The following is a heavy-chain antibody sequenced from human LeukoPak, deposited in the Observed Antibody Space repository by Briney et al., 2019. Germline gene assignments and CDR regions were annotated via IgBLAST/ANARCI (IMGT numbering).Heavy chain of an antibody. CDR3: ARDRGYRGGDCYGGYFDY. CDR1: RFTFSTYG. V-gene: IGHV3-48*02. J-gene: IGHJ4*02. Sequence: PGGSLRLSCAASRFTFSTYGMNWVRQAPGKGLEWVSYISSGSSTIYYADSVKGRFTISRDNVKNSLYLQMNSLRDEDTAVYYCARDRGYRGGDCYGGYFDYWGQGTLVTVSS. D-gene: IGHD2-21*02. CDR2: ISSGSSTI.